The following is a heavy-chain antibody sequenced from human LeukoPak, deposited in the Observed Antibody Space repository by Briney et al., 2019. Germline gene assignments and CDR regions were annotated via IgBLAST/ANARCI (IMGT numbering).Heavy chain of an antibody. J-gene: IGHJ4*02. CDR2: IYYSGGT. Sequence: SETLSLTCTVSGASITTSYWSWIRQPPGKGLEWIGYIYYSGGTNYNPSLKSRVTISVDTSKNQFSLQLNSVTPEDTAVYYCARDSSGWYLVGYFDYWGQGTLVTVSS. V-gene: IGHV4-59*12. CDR1: GASITTSY. D-gene: IGHD6-19*01. CDR3: ARDSSGWYLVGYFDY.